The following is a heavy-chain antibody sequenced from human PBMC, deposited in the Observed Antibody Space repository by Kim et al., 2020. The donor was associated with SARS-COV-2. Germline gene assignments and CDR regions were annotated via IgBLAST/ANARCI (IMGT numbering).Heavy chain of an antibody. CDR3: ARYSSSWYFDY. J-gene: IGHJ4*02. D-gene: IGHD6-13*01. CDR2: INHSGST. CDR1: GGSFSGYY. Sequence: SETLSLTCAVYGGSFSGYYWSWIRQPPGKGLEWIGEINHSGSTNYNPSLKSRVTISVDTSKNQFSLKLSSVTAADTAVYYCARYSSSWYFDYWGQGTLVTVSS. V-gene: IGHV4-34*01.